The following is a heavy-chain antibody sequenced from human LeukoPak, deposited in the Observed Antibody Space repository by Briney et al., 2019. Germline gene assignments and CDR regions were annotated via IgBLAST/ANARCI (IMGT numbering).Heavy chain of an antibody. D-gene: IGHD3-16*02. CDR3: ARDHLRGESTGGYHFDY. CDR1: GYTFTGYY. J-gene: IGHJ4*02. V-gene: IGHV1-2*06. CDR2: INPNTGGT. Sequence: GASVKVSCKASGYTFTGYYMHWVRQAPGQGLEWIGRINPNTGGTNYAKKFQGRVTMTRDTSISTAYMELSRLRSDDTAVFYCARDHLRGESTGGYHFDYWGQGTLVTVSS.